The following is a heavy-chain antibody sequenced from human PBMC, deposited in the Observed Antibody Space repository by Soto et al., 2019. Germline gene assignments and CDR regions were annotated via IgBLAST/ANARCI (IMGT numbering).Heavy chain of an antibody. CDR3: ARSRGSGGVEYNMDV. D-gene: IGHD3-16*01. Sequence: EVQLVESGGGLVQPGGSLRLSCAASGFTFSSYWMHWVRQGPGEGLVWVSRIMSDGSGTTYADSVKVRFTISRDNAKNTLYLQMNSLRAEDTAVYHCARSRGSGGVEYNMDVWGQGTTVTVSS. J-gene: IGHJ6*02. CDR2: IMSDGSGT. CDR1: GFTFSSYW. V-gene: IGHV3-74*01.